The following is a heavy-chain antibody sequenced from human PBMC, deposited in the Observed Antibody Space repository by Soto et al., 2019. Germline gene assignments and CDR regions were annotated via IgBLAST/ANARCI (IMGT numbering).Heavy chain of an antibody. CDR1: GGSISSGDYY. CDR3: ARGGYSSGWYVSAFDY. V-gene: IGHV4-30-4*01. Sequence: SETLSLTCTVSGGSISSGDYYWSWIRQPPGKGLEWIGYIYYSGSTYYNPSLKSRVTISVDTSKNQFSLKLSSVTAADTAVYYCARGGYSSGWYVSAFDYWGQGTLVTVSS. D-gene: IGHD6-19*01. CDR2: IYYSGST. J-gene: IGHJ4*02.